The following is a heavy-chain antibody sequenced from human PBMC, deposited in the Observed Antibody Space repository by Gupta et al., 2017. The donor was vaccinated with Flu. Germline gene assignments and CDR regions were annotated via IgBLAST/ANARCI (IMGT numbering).Heavy chain of an antibody. Sequence: QVQLVESGGGVVQPGRSLRLSCAASGFTFSSYGMHWVRQAPGKGLEWVAVISYDGSNKYYADSVKGRFTISRDNSKNTLYLQMNSLRAEDTAVYYCAKVIHCSSTSCFNYGMDVWGQGTTVTVSS. D-gene: IGHD2-2*01. CDR3: AKVIHCSSTSCFNYGMDV. CDR1: GFTFSSYG. V-gene: IGHV3-30*18. J-gene: IGHJ6*02. CDR2: ISYDGSNK.